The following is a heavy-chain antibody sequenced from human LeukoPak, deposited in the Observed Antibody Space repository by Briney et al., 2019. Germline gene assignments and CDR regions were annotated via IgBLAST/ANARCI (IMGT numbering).Heavy chain of an antibody. J-gene: IGHJ5*02. CDR1: GYTFTSYY. CDR3: ARVVVVTEFDP. V-gene: IGHV1-46*01. CDR2: INPSGGST. D-gene: IGHD3-22*01. Sequence: ASVKVSCKASGYTFTSYYMHWVRQAPGQGLERMGIINPSGGSTSYAQKFQGRVTMTRDTSTSTVYMELSSLRSEDTAVYYCARVVVVTEFDPWGQGTLVTVSS.